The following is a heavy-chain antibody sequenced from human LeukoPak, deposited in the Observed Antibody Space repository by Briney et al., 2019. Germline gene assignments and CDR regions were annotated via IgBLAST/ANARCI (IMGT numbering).Heavy chain of an antibody. CDR1: GGSISSTNW. CDR2: ISLRGLT. J-gene: IGHJ4*02. CDR3: SRESGAFCRFGY. Sequence: PSGTLSLTCGVSGGSISSTNWWSWVRQPPGQGLEWIGEISLRGLTNYNPSLKSRVTMSLDKSKNLLSLNLTSVTAADTAVYYCSRESGAFCRFGYWGQGTLVTVSP. D-gene: IGHD1-26*01. V-gene: IGHV4-4*02.